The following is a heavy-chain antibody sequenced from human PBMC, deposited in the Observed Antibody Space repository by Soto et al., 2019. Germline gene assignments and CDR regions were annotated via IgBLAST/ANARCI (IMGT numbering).Heavy chain of an antibody. V-gene: IGHV4-39*01. CDR3: ARHTDCGSGSSCLGSDNMDTDAFDI. CDR1: GGSISSDIHY. Sequence: SETLSLTCTVSGGSISSDIHYWGWIRQPPGKGLEWIGTIYYSGNTYYNPSLRSRVTISMDTSTNQFSLRLTSVTAADTAVYYCARHTDCGSGSSCLGSDNMDTDAFDIWGQGTMVTVS. CDR2: IYYSGNT. J-gene: IGHJ3*02. D-gene: IGHD3-10*01.